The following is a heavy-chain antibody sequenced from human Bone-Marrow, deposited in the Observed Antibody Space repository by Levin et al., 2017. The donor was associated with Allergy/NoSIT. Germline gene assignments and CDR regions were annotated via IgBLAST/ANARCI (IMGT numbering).Heavy chain of an antibody. CDR1: GGSISSGSYY. D-gene: IGHD3-9*01. CDR3: ASETRGAFFYDILTGYYTPPLYYYDYMDV. CDR2: IYTSGST. Sequence: PSETLSLTCTVSGGSISSGSYYWSWIRQPAGKGLEWIGRIYTSGSTNYNPSLKSRVTISVDTSKNQFSLKLSSVTAADTAVYYCASETRGAFFYDILTGYYTPPLYYYDYMDVWGKGTTVTVSS. J-gene: IGHJ6*03. V-gene: IGHV4-61*02.